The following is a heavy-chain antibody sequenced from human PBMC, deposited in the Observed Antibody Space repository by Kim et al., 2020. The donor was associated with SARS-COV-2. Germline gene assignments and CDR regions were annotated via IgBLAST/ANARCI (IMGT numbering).Heavy chain of an antibody. CDR1: GFTFSDYY. Sequence: GGSLRLSCAASGFTFSDYYMSWIRQAPGKGLEWVSYISSSGSTIYYADSVKGRFTISRDNAKNSLYLQMNSLRAEDTAVYYCATGSGYQYYYYYMDVWGKGTTVTVSS. CDR2: ISSSGSTI. D-gene: IGHD3-3*01. J-gene: IGHJ6*03. V-gene: IGHV3-11*01. CDR3: ATGSGYQYYYYYMDV.